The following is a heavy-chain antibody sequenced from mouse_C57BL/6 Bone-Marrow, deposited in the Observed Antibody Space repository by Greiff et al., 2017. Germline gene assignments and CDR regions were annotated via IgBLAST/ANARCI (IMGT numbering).Heavy chain of an antibody. J-gene: IGHJ2*01. V-gene: IGHV1-55*01. CDR1: GYTFTSYW. Sequence: QVQLQQPGAELVKPGASVKMSCKASGYTFTSYWITWVKPRPGQGLEWIGDIYPTSGRTNYNEKFKSKAILTVDTSSNTASMQLSSLTSEDSAVFYCARSGPLGRSFDYWGQGTTLTVSS. CDR3: ARSGPLGRSFDY. D-gene: IGHD4-1*01. CDR2: IYPTSGRT.